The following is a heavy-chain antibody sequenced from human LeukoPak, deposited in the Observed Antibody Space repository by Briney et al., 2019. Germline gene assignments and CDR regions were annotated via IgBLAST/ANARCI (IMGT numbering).Heavy chain of an antibody. CDR2: ISAYNGNT. CDR3: ARARRQNYDFWSGYYGEHDAFDI. V-gene: IGHV1-18*01. D-gene: IGHD3-3*01. Sequence: GASVKVSCKASGYTFTSYGISWVRQAPGQGLEWMGWISAYNGNTNYAQKLQGRVTMTTDTSTSTAYMELRSLRSDDTAVYYCARARRQNYDFWSGYYGEHDAFDIWGQGTMVTVFS. CDR1: GYTFTSYG. J-gene: IGHJ3*02.